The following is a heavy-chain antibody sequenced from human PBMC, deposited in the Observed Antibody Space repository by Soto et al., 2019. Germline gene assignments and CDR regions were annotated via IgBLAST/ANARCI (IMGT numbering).Heavy chain of an antibody. V-gene: IGHV3-33*01. D-gene: IGHD6-13*01. Sequence: QVQLVESGGGVVQPGRSLRLSCAASGFTFSSYGMHWVRQAPGKGLDWVAVIWYDGSNKYYADSVKGRFTSTRDNSKNKLYLQMNSLRAENTAVYSCASDLIIAAAGAGDYWGQGTLVTVSS. CDR1: GFTFSSYG. J-gene: IGHJ4*02. CDR2: IWYDGSNK. CDR3: ASDLIIAAAGAGDY.